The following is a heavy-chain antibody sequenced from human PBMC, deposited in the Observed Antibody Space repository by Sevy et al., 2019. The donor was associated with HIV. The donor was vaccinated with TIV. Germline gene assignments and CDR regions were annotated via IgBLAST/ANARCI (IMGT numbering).Heavy chain of an antibody. V-gene: IGHV3-30-3*01. CDR1: GFSFSHYA. CDR3: AXVAXSYCTNDCYHRFDY. D-gene: IGHD2-8*01. Sequence: GGSLRLSCAVSGFSFSHYAFHWVRQAPGKGLEWVSLISYDGTYKYYADSVKGRFTISRDNSKNTLYLQMNSLRGNDXXXYYCAXVAXSYCTNDCYHRFDYWGPGALVTVSS. CDR2: ISYDGTYK. J-gene: IGHJ4*02.